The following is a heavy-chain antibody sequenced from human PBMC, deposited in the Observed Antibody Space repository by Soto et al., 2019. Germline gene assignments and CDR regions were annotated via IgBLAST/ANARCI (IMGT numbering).Heavy chain of an antibody. V-gene: IGHV1-2*02. Sequence: GASVKVSCKASGYTFTGYYMRWVRQAPGQGLEWMGWINPNSGGTNYAQKFQGRVTMTRDTSISTAYMELSRLRSDDTAVYYRARDLSVGASRHDAFDIWGQGTMVTVSS. J-gene: IGHJ3*02. CDR1: GYTFTGYY. CDR2: INPNSGGT. D-gene: IGHD1-26*01. CDR3: ARDLSVGASRHDAFDI.